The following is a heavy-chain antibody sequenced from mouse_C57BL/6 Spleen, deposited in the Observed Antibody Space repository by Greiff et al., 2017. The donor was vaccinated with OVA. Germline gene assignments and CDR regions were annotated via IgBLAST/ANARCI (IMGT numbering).Heavy chain of an antibody. J-gene: IGHJ2*01. V-gene: IGHV1-50*01. CDR2: IDPSDSYT. CDR1: GYTFTSYW. CDR3: ARDRDY. D-gene: IGHD3-2*01. Sequence: KQSCKASGYTFTSYWMQWVKQRPGQGLDWIGEIDPSDSYTNYTQKFKGKATLTVDTSSSTAYMQLSSLTSEDSAVYYCARDRDYWGQGTTRTVSS.